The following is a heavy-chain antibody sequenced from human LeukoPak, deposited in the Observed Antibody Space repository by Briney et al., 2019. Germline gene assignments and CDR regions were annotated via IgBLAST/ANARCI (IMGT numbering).Heavy chain of an antibody. J-gene: IGHJ4*02. CDR3: ARPIYCSGGSCYPEVFDY. V-gene: IGHV1-2*02. CDR2: INPNSGGT. CDR1: GYTFTGYY. Sequence: ASVKVSCKASGYTFTGYYMHWVRQAPGQGVEWMGWINPNSGGTNYAQKFQGRVTMTRDTSISTAYMELSRLRSNDTAVYYCARPIYCSGGSCYPEVFDYWGQGTLVTVSS. D-gene: IGHD2-15*01.